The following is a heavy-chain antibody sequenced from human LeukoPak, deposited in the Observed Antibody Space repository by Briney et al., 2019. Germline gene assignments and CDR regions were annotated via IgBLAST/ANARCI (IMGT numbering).Heavy chain of an antibody. Sequence: KPSETLSLTCAVYGGSFSGYYWSWIRQPPGKGLEWIGEINHSGSTNYNPSLKSRVTISVDTSKNQFSLKLSSVTAADTAVYYCARGSYDYVWGSYRLYYFDYWGQGTLVTVSS. D-gene: IGHD3-16*02. CDR2: INHSGST. V-gene: IGHV4-34*01. CDR3: ARGSYDYVWGSYRLYYFDY. CDR1: GGSFSGYY. J-gene: IGHJ4*02.